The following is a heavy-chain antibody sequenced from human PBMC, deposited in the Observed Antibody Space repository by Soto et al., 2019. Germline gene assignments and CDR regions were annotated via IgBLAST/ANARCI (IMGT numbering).Heavy chain of an antibody. CDR3: ARGACSGGSCYSWDYFDY. CDR1: GGSFSGYY. V-gene: IGHV4-34*01. CDR2: INHSGST. J-gene: IGHJ4*02. D-gene: IGHD2-15*01. Sequence: ASETLSLTCAVYGGSFSGYYWSWIRQPPGKGLEWIGDINHSGSTNYSPSLKSRVTISVDTSKNQFSLKLSSVTAADTAVYYCARGACSGGSCYSWDYFDYWGQGTLVTVSS.